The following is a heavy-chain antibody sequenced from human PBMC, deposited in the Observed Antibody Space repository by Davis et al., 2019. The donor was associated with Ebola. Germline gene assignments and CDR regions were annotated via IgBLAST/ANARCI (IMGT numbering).Heavy chain of an antibody. V-gene: IGHV4-34*01. CDR3: ARRTRDGDNWVFDY. D-gene: IGHD5-24*01. J-gene: IGHJ4*02. Sequence: SETLSLTCAVYGGSFSGYYWSWIRQPPGKGLEWIGEINHSGSTNYNPSLKSRVTISADTSKNQISLRLSSVTAADTAVYYCARRTRDGDNWVFDYWGQGYLVTVSS. CDR1: GGSFSGYY. CDR2: INHSGST.